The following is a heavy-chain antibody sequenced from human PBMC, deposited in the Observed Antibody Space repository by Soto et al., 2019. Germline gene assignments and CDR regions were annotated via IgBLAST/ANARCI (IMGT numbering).Heavy chain of an antibody. V-gene: IGHV3-23*01. CDR1: GFSFSSYA. CDR2: ISGSGGST. CDR3: AKSSYSGYDYFDY. J-gene: IGHJ4*02. D-gene: IGHD5-12*01. Sequence: GSLRLSCAASGFSFSSYAMSWVRQAPGKGLGWVSAISGSGGSTYYADSVKGRFTISRDNSKNTLYLQMNSLRAEDTAVYYCAKSSYSGYDYFDYWGQGTLVTVSS.